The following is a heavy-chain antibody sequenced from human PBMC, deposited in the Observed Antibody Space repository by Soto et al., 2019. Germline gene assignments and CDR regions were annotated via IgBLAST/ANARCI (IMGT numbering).Heavy chain of an antibody. V-gene: IGHV3-23*01. CDR2: INDSGGRT. J-gene: IGHJ2*01. CDR3: AKDATVTTDWYFDL. CDR1: GFTFISYA. D-gene: IGHD4-17*01. Sequence: GGSLRLSCAASGFTFISYAMNWVRQAPGKGLEWVSGINDSGGRTDYADSVKGRFTISRDNSKNTLYLQMNSLRAEDTAVYYCAKDATVTTDWYFDLWGRGTLVTVSS.